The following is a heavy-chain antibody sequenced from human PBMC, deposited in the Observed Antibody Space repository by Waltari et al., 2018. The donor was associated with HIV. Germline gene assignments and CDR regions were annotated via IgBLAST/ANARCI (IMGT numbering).Heavy chain of an antibody. CDR3: ARVPLDILTGFDPYYFES. V-gene: IGHV3-23*04. CDR1: RFNFSKYV. Sequence: EVQLVESGGGLVQPGGSLRVSCAGSRFNFSKYVRSCVRQSPGKGLEWVSAISASGTRTDYADSVKGRFTGSRDNSKNTLNLQMSSLRAEDTAVYYCARVPLDILTGFDPYYFESWGQGPLVTVSS. D-gene: IGHD3-9*01. CDR2: ISASGTRT. J-gene: IGHJ4*02.